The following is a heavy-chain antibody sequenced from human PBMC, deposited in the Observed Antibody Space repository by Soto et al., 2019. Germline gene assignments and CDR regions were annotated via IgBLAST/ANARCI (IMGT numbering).Heavy chain of an antibody. V-gene: IGHV4-34*01. CDR1: GGSFSVYY. J-gene: IGHJ4*02. Sequence: SETLSLTCAVYGGSFSVYYWSWIRQPPEKGLEWIGEIHHSGSSNYNPSLKSRVSMSVDPSKNHFSLRLSSVTAADTAVYYCARMMTDSLPYYLDSWGRGNLVTVS. CDR2: IHHSGSS. CDR3: ARMMTDSLPYYLDS. D-gene: IGHD3-16*01.